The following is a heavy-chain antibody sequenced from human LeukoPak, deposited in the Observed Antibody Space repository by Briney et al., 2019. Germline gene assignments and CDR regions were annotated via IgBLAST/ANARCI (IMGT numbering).Heavy chain of an antibody. J-gene: IGHJ6*03. CDR2: ISSSGSTI. Sequence: LAGGSLRLSCAASGFTFSSYGMHWVRQAPGKGLEWVSYISSSGSTIYYADSVKGRFTISRDNAKNSLYLQMNSLRAEDTAMYYCARVVTVTTFGYYYYYMDVWGKGTTVTVSS. D-gene: IGHD4-17*01. V-gene: IGHV3-48*01. CDR3: ARVVTVTTFGYYYYYMDV. CDR1: GFTFSSYG.